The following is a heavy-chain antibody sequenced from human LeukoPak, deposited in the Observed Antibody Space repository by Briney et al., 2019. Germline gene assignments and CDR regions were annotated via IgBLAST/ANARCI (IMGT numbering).Heavy chain of an antibody. V-gene: IGHV3-11*06. Sequence: PGGSLRLSCAASGFSFSDYYMYWIRQAPGKGLEWLSYISPSDTYTSYADSVKGRFTISRDNAKNSLYLQMNSLRAEDTAVYYCARDLSSFEGYSGYVPSTPSHFDYWGQGTLVTVSS. CDR1: GFSFSDYY. J-gene: IGHJ4*02. CDR3: ARDLSSFEGYSGYVPSTPSHFDY. CDR2: ISPSDTYT. D-gene: IGHD5-12*01.